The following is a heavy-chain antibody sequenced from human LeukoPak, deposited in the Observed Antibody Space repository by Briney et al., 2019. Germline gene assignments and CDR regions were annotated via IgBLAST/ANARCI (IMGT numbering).Heavy chain of an antibody. CDR2: IIPIPGIA. CDR1: GGTFSSYT. CDR3: ASGGDSSSWYQGGYYFDY. J-gene: IGHJ4*02. V-gene: IGHV1-69*02. D-gene: IGHD6-13*01. Sequence: ASVKVSCKASGGTFSSYTISCVRQAPGQGLEWMGSIIPIPGIANYTQKFQGRVTITADKCTSTDYMELSSLRSEDTAVYYCASGGDSSSWYQGGYYFDYWGQGTLVTVSS.